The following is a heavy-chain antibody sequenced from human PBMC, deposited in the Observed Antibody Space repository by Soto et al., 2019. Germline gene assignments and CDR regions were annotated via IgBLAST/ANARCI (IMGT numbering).Heavy chain of an antibody. CDR2: IKSRADGGTT. CDR1: GFTFTKAW. V-gene: IGHV3-15*01. CDR3: TTASQWLPSYS. J-gene: IGHJ4*02. Sequence: EVQLVESGGGLVKPGGSLRLSCAASGFTFTKAWMTWVRQTPGKGLEWVGRIKSRADGGTTDYAASVKDRFIISRDDSNDTLYLHMNRLKTDDTAVYYCTTASQWLPSYSWGQGALVTVSS. D-gene: IGHD6-19*01.